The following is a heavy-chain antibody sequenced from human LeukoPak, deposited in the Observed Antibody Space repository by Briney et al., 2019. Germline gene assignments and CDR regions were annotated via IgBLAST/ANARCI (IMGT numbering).Heavy chain of an antibody. V-gene: IGHV3-23*01. J-gene: IGHJ4*02. CDR3: ARGSPPDY. CDR2: VTTSGYNT. Sequence: GGSLRLSCAASGFTFTNYGMTWVRQAPGKGLEWVSGVTTSGYNTYYADSVKGRFTISRDNSKNTLFLQMNSLRVEDTAVYSCARGSPPDYWGLGTLVTVSS. CDR1: GFTFTNYG.